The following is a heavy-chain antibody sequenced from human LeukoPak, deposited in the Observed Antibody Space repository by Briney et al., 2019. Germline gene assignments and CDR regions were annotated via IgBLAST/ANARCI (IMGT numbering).Heavy chain of an antibody. V-gene: IGHV5-51*01. CDR2: IYPGDSDT. J-gene: IGHJ4*02. Sequence: GESLKISCKGSGYIFTSYWIGWVRQMPGKGLEWMGIIYPGDSDTRYSPSFQGQVTISADKSISTAYLQWSSLKASDTAMYYCARRRGYYDSSGYPASLDYWGQGTLVTVSS. CDR3: ARRRGYYDSSGYPASLDY. CDR1: GYIFTSYW. D-gene: IGHD3-22*01.